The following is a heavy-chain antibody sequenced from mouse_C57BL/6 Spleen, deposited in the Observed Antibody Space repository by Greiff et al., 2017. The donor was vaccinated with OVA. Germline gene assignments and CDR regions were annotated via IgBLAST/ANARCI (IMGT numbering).Heavy chain of an antibody. V-gene: IGHV3-6*01. Sequence: EVQLQQSGPGLVKPSQSLSLTCSVTGYSITSGYYWNWIRQFPGNKLEWMGYISYDGSNNYNPSLKNRISITRDTSKNQFFLKLNSVTTEDTATYYCARGYFDVWGTGTTVTVSS. J-gene: IGHJ1*03. CDR2: ISYDGSN. CDR3: ARGYFDV. CDR1: GYSITSGYY.